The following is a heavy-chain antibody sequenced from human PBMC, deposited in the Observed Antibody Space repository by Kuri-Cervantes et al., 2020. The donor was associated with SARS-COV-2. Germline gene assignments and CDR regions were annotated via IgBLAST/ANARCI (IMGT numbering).Heavy chain of an antibody. Sequence: SGPTLVKPTETLTLTCTVSGFSLSNARMGVSWIRQPPGKALEWLALIYWGDDKRYSPSLKSRLTITKDTSKNQVVLTMTNMDPVDTVTYYCAHRTSLGWLGELLFDYWGQGTLVTVSS. D-gene: IGHD3-10*01. V-gene: IGHV2-5*02. CDR3: AHRTSLGWLGELLFDY. J-gene: IGHJ4*02. CDR1: GFSLSNARMG. CDR2: IYWGDDK.